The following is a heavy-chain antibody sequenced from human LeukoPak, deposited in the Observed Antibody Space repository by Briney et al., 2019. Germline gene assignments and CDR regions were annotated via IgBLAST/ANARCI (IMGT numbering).Heavy chain of an antibody. Sequence: GESLKISCKGSGYSFTSYWIGWVRQMPGKGLEWMGIIYPGDSDTRYSPSFQGQVTISADKSISTAYLQWSSLKASDTAMYYCARVGGEIVVVSPFDIWGQGTMVTVSS. V-gene: IGHV5-51*01. CDR3: ARVGGEIVVVSPFDI. D-gene: IGHD3-22*01. CDR2: IYPGDSDT. J-gene: IGHJ3*02. CDR1: GYSFTSYW.